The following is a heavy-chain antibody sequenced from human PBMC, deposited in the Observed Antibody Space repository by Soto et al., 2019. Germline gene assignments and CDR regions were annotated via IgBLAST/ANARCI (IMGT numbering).Heavy chain of an antibody. CDR3: ERDSGDNAYFD. J-gene: IGHJ4*02. Sequence: QVQLVESGGGVVQPGRSLRLSCAASGFIFGGNAMHWVRQAPGKGLEWVAMIWFDGSQQRYADSVQGRFIISRDNSKSRLDLEMNSLRVEATAVYYCERDSGDNAYFDWGQGTLVTVSS. CDR1: GFIFGGNA. D-gene: IGHD2-21*01. V-gene: IGHV3-33*01. CDR2: IWFDGSQQ.